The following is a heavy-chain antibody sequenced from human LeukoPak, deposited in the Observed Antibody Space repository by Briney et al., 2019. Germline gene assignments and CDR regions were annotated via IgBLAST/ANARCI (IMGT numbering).Heavy chain of an antibody. CDR2: ISTSGSTT. D-gene: IGHD3-10*01. Sequence: GGSLRLSCAASGFTFSTYAMHWVRQAPGKGLEYVSAISTSGSTTFYANSVKGRFTISRDNSNNTLYLQMGSLRVEDMAVYYCARAVRGVASADYWGQGTLVLVSS. CDR3: ARAVRGVASADY. CDR1: GFTFSTYA. J-gene: IGHJ4*02. V-gene: IGHV3-64*01.